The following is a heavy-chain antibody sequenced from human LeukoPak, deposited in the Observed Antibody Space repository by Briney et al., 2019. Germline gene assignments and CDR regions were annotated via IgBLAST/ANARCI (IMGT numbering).Heavy chain of an antibody. CDR3: TRYNHDQSDY. CDR1: GFTFGGYG. Sequence: GGSLRLSCAGSGFTFGGYGMLWFRQTPGKGLEWVVVIAHDGSREFYGDSVKGRFPISRDNSKNTMSVQMDDLRAEDRAVYYCTRYNHDQSDYWGQGTLVTVRS. V-gene: IGHV3-30*03. J-gene: IGHJ4*02. CDR2: IAHDGSRE. D-gene: IGHD1-14*01.